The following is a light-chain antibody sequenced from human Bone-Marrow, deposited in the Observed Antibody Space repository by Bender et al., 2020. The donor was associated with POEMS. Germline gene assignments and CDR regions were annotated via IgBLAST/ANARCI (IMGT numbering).Light chain of an antibody. V-gene: IGLV1-36*01. Sequence: QSVVTQPPSLSEAPRQRVTISCSESSSNIGNHGVNWYQQLPGEAPKLLIYYDDLLTPGVSDRFSASRSGTSASLAISELQSEDEALYYCSAWDESLSDWVFGGATKL. CDR1: SSNIGNHG. CDR3: SAWDESLSDWV. CDR2: YDD. J-gene: IGLJ3*02.